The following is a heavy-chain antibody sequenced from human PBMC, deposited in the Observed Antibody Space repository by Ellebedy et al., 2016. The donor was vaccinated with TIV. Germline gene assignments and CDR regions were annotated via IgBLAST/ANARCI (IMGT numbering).Heavy chain of an antibody. CDR3: GRGGDIPSRGFDY. Sequence: AASVKVSCKAAGYTFSNYDVTWVRQAPGQGLEWMGLISAYKGDTKYSQKAQGRVVLTIDTSTNTAYMELRSLRSDDTAVYYCGRGGDIPSRGFDYWGQGTLVTVSS. D-gene: IGHD3-9*01. CDR1: GYTFSNYD. J-gene: IGHJ4*02. V-gene: IGHV1-18*04. CDR2: ISAYKGDT.